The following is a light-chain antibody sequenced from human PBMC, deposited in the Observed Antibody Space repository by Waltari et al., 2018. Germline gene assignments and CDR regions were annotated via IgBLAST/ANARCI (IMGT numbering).Light chain of an antibody. Sequence: EIQMTQSPSSVSASVGVRVTITCRASQAISSWLAWYQQKPGNSPNLLIYHASNLQSGVPSRFSGSGSGTDFTLTISSLRPEDSATYYCQQGSAFPPTFGQGTKVEIK. CDR2: HAS. V-gene: IGKV1-12*01. CDR1: QAISSW. CDR3: QQGSAFPPT. J-gene: IGKJ1*01.